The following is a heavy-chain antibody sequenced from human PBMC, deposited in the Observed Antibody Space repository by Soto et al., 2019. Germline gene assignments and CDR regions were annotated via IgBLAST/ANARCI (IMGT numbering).Heavy chain of an antibody. CDR3: ASRIKQGRYFDY. CDR2: INHSGST. V-gene: IGHV4-34*01. D-gene: IGHD3-10*01. Sequence: PSETLSLTCAVYGGSFSGYYWSWIRQPPGKGLEWIGEINHSGSTNYNPSLKSRVTISVDTSKNQFSLKLSSVTAADTAVYYCASRIKQGRYFDYWGQGTLVTVS. CDR1: GGSFSGYY. J-gene: IGHJ4*02.